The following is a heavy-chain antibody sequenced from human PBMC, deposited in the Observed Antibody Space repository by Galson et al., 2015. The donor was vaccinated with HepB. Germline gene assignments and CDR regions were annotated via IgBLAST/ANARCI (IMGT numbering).Heavy chain of an antibody. J-gene: IGHJ6*02. CDR3: ATLGAARPVYYYHDMDV. CDR1: GFTFSSYS. D-gene: IGHD6-6*01. CDR2: INSFSNYI. V-gene: IGHV3-21*01. Sequence: SLRLSCAASGFTFSSYSMNWVRQAPGKGLEWVSSINSFSNYIFYADSVKGRFTISRDNAKNSLYLQMNSLRVEDTAVYYCATLGAARPVYYYHDMDVWGQGTTVTVS.